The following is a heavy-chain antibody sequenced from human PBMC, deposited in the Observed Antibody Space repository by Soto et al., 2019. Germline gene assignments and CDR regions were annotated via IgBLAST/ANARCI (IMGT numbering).Heavy chain of an antibody. CDR1: GFTFSNYA. Sequence: GGSLRLSCAASGFTFSNYAMHWVRQAPGRGLQWVAVISHEESNKFYADSVKGRFTISRDNSTNTLYLQMNSLRADDTAVYYCARDRSRVGAEYSHDYWGKGTRVTVSS. D-gene: IGHD1-26*01. CDR3: ARDRSRVGAEYSHDY. V-gene: IGHV3-30*04. J-gene: IGHJ4*02. CDR2: ISHEESNK.